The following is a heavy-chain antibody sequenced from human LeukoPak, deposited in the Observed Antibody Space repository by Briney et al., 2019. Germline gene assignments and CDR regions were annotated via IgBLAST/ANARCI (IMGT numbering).Heavy chain of an antibody. Sequence: GGSLRLSCAASGFTFSNYWMHWVRQAPGKGLVWVSRINTDGSSTNYADSVKGRFTISRDNAKNTVYLQMNSLRAEDTAVYYCARRDYYYYYMDVWGEGTTVTVSS. V-gene: IGHV3-74*01. CDR2: INTDGSST. J-gene: IGHJ6*03. CDR1: GFTFSNYW. CDR3: ARRDYYYYYMDV.